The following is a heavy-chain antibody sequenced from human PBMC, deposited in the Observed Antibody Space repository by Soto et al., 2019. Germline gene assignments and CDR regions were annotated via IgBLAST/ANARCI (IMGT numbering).Heavy chain of an antibody. CDR2: IDNRGTKT. CDR3: ARRVYGTSSGYDY. Sequence: EVQLVESGGGLVQPGGSLSLSCAASGFTFSTYAMPWVPQAPGKGLEYVSAIDNRGTKTYYENSVKGIFTISRDNSKNTLYLQMGSLRAEDMAVYYCARRVYGTSSGYDYWGQGTLVTVSS. J-gene: IGHJ4*02. D-gene: IGHD6-6*01. CDR1: GFTFSTYA. V-gene: IGHV3-64*01.